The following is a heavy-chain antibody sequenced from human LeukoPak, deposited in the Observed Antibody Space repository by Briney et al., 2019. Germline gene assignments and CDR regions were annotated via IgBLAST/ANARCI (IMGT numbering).Heavy chain of an antibody. D-gene: IGHD3-22*01. CDR1: GGSISSSSYC. V-gene: IGHV4-39*01. CDR2: TYYSGST. J-gene: IGHJ6*03. Sequence: SETLSLTCTVSGGSISSSSYCWGWLRQPPGKGLEWIGSTYYSGSTYYNPSLKSRVTISVDTSKNQFSLKLSSVTAADTAVYYCAHSSGYYYYMDVWGKGTTVTISS. CDR3: AHSSGYYYYMDV.